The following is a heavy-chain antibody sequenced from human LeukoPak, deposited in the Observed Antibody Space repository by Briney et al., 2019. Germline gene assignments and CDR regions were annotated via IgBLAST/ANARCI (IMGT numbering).Heavy chain of an antibody. CDR3: ARRALRYCSSTSCPAQYYGVDV. J-gene: IGHJ6*04. Sequence: GGSLRLSCAASGFVFSSYWMSWVRQAPGKGLEWVANIKEDGSEKYYVDSVKGRFTISRDNAKNSLYLQTNSLRAEDTAVYYCARRALRYCSSTSCPAQYYGVDVWGKGTTVTVSS. V-gene: IGHV3-7*03. D-gene: IGHD2-2*01. CDR1: GFVFSSYW. CDR2: IKEDGSEK.